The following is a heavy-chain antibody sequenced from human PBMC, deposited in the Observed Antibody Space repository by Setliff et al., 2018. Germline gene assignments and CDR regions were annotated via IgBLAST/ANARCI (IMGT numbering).Heavy chain of an antibody. CDR3: ARHHRGVIISWFDP. J-gene: IGHJ5*02. Sequence: PSETLSLTCTVSGGSISSSSYYWGWIRQPPGKGLEWIGSIYYSGSTYYNPPLKSRVTISVDTSKNQFSLKLSSVTAADTAVYYCARHHRGVIISWFDPWGQGTLVTVSS. D-gene: IGHD3-10*01. CDR1: GGSISSSSYY. CDR2: IYYSGST. V-gene: IGHV4-39*01.